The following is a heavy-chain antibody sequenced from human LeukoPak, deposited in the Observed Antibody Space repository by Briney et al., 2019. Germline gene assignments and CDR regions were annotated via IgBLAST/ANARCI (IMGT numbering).Heavy chain of an antibody. CDR2: IYHSGST. V-gene: IGHV4-38-2*02. CDR1: GYSISSGYY. Sequence: PSQTLSLTCTVSGYSISSGYYWGWIRQPPGKGLEWIGSIYHSGSTYYNPSLKSRVTISVDTSKNQFSLKLSSVTAADTAVYYCARVKRGAASTFDYWGQGTLVTVSS. CDR3: ARVKRGAASTFDY. D-gene: IGHD6-13*01. J-gene: IGHJ4*02.